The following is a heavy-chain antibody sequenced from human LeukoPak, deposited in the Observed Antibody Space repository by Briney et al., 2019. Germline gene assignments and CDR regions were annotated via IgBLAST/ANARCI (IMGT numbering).Heavy chain of an antibody. J-gene: IGHJ3*02. CDR2: IKQDGSEK. Sequence: GGSLRLSCAASGFTFSSYWMSWVRQAPGKGLEWVANIKQDGSEKYYVDSVKGRFTISRGNAKNSLYLQMNSLRAEDTAVYYCARDSGSYSDALDIWGQGTMVTVSS. V-gene: IGHV3-7*05. CDR1: GFTFSSYW. D-gene: IGHD1-26*01. CDR3: ARDSGSYSDALDI.